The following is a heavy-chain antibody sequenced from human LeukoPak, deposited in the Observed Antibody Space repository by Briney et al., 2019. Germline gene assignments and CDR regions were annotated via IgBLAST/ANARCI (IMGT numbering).Heavy chain of an antibody. CDR1: GFTFNTFN. D-gene: IGHD3-9*01. Sequence: PGGSLRLSYAASGFTFNTFNMNWLRQAPGKGLEWVSSITSGGDYTYYADSVKGRFTTSRDNAKNSLSLQLNSLRVEDTAVYYCARGPYDVLAASYKWTPDYWGQGTLVTVSS. CDR2: ITSGGDYT. CDR3: ARGPYDVLAASYKWTPDY. V-gene: IGHV3-21*01. J-gene: IGHJ4*02.